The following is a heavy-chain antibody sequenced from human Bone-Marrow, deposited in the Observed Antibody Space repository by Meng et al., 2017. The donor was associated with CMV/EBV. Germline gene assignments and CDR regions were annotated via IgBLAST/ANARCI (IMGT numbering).Heavy chain of an antibody. V-gene: IGHV3-74*01. CDR1: RFTFTTYW. D-gene: IGHD3-10*02. CDR2: IKSDESSA. CDR3: VRGMFGDYFDF. J-gene: IGHJ4*02. Sequence: LVCAASRFTFTTYWMHWVRQAPGKGLVWVYRIKSDESSAIYADSVKGRFTISRDNTKNTLYLQMNSLRVDDTAVYYCVRGMFGDYFDFWGQGSLVTVSS.